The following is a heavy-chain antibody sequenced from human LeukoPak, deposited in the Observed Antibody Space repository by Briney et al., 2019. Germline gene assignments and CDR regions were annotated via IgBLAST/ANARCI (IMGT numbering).Heavy chain of an antibody. CDR2: IYPGDSDT. CDR3: TRGGAVATISY. J-gene: IGHJ4*02. CDR1: GYSFTTYW. D-gene: IGHD5-12*01. Sequence: GEPLKISCKGSGYSFTTYWIGWVRQMPGKGLEWMGLIYPGDSDTRYSPSFQGQVTISADKSITTAYLQWTSLKASDTAMYYCTRGGAVATISYWGRGTLVTVSP. V-gene: IGHV5-51*01.